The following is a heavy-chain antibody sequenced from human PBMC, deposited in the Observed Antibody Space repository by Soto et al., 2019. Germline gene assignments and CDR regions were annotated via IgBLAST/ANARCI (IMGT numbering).Heavy chain of an antibody. D-gene: IGHD3-3*01. CDR3: ARDRSRITIFGVVNRDYGMDV. V-gene: IGHV3-33*01. J-gene: IGHJ6*02. Sequence: GGSLRLSCAASGFTFSSYGMHWVRQAPGNGLEWVAVIWYDGSNKYYADSVKGRFTISRDNSKNTLYLQMNSLRAEDTAVYYCARDRSRITIFGVVNRDYGMDVWGQGTTVTVSS. CDR1: GFTFSSYG. CDR2: IWYDGSNK.